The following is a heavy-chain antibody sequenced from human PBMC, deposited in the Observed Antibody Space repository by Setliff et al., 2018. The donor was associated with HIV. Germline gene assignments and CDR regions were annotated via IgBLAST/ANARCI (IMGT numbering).Heavy chain of an antibody. CDR3: ARGRDYTGSWFRPFYLDF. V-gene: IGHV4-34*01. CDR2: INHSGST. J-gene: IGHJ4*01. CDR1: GGSFSSYY. Sequence: SETLSLTCAVYGGSFSSYYWSWIRQTPGKGLEWLGEINHSGSTAYNLALESRVSMSIDTSKNQFSLKLTSVTAADTAIYYCARGRDYTGSWFRPFYLDFWGHGNLVTV. D-gene: IGHD3-3*01.